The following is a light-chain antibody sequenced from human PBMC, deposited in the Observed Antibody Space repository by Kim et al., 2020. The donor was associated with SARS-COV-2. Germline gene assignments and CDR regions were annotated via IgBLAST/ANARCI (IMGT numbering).Light chain of an antibody. Sequence: DVVMTQTPLSLSITPGETASISCKSSQSLLHSDGQAYLNWYLQRPGQSPQLLLYEVSNRFSGVPDRFSGSGSGTSFTLTISRVEAGDVGIYFCLQSTHLPWTFGQGTKVDIK. CDR2: EVS. V-gene: IGKV2D-29*02. J-gene: IGKJ1*01. CDR3: LQSTHLPWT. CDR1: QSLLHSDGQAY.